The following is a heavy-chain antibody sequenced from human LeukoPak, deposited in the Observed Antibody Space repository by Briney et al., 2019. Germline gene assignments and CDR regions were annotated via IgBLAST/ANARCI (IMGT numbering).Heavy chain of an antibody. J-gene: IGHJ4*02. Sequence: ASVKVSCKGSGYNFVGYYIHWVRQVPGQGLGWMGRINPRDGETSFAQKFQGRVTMTRDTSISTAYMELSGLRSDDTAVYYCGRDWELRFHQGGLGYWGQGTLVTVSS. CDR2: INPRDGET. V-gene: IGHV1-2*06. CDR1: GYNFVGYY. CDR3: GRDWELRFHQGGLGY. D-gene: IGHD3-3*01.